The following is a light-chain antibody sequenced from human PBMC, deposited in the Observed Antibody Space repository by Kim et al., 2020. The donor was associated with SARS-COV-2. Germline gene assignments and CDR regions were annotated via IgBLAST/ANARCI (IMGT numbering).Light chain of an antibody. Sequence: NFMLTQPHSVSESPGKTVTISCTRSRGSIASNYVQWYQQRPGSAPTTVIYEDNQRPSGVPERFSGSIDSSSNSASLTISGLKTEDEADYYSQSYDSSNVVFGGGTQLTVL. V-gene: IGLV6-57*03. CDR1: RGSIASNY. CDR3: QSYDSSNVV. J-gene: IGLJ2*01. CDR2: EDN.